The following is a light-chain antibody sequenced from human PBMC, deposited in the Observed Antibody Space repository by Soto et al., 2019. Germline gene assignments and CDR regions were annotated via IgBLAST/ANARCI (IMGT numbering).Light chain of an antibody. J-gene: IGLJ1*01. CDR1: SSDVGTYNS. CDR3: SSYTCSSSYV. Sequence: QSALTQPASVSGSPGQSITISCTGTSSDVGTYNSVSWYQQYPGKAPKLMIHDVSNRPSGVSNRFSGSKSVNTASLTISGLQAEDEADYYCSSYTCSSSYVFGSGTKVTVL. V-gene: IGLV2-14*01. CDR2: DVS.